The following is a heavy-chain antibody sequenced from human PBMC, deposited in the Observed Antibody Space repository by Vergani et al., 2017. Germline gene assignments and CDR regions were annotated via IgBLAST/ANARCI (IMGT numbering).Heavy chain of an antibody. CDR2: IYYSGST. Sequence: QVQLQESGPGLVKPSETLSLTCTVSGGSISSHYWSWTRQPPGKGLAWIGYIYYSGSTNYNPSLKSRVTISVDTSKNQFSLKLSSVTAADTAVYYCARGNDCWSGYYTNYYYYYMDVWGKGTTVTVS. CDR3: ARGNDCWSGYYTNYYYYYMDV. D-gene: IGHD3-3*01. V-gene: IGHV4-59*08. CDR1: GGSISSHY. J-gene: IGHJ6*03.